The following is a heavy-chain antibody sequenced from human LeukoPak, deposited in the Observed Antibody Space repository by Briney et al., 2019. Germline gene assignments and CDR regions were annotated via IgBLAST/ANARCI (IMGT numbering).Heavy chain of an antibody. CDR3: AKDPEQLVRVWFDP. V-gene: IGHV3-74*01. J-gene: IGHJ5*02. CDR2: INSDGSST. Sequence: GGSLRLSCAASGFTFSSYWMHWVRQAPGKGLVWVSRINSDGSSTSYADSVKGRFTISRDNAKNTLYLQMNSLRAEDTAVYYCAKDPEQLVRVWFDPWGQGTLVTVSS. CDR1: GFTFSSYW. D-gene: IGHD6-13*01.